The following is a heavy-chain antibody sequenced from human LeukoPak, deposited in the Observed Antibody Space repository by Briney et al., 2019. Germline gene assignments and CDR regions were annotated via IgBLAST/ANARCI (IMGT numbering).Heavy chain of an antibody. CDR3: AKFGYSSSWYDAFDI. CDR2: ISGSGGST. Sequence: GGSLRLSCAASGFTFSSYAMSWVRQAPGKGLEWVSAISGSGGSTHYADSAKGRFTISRDNSKNTLYLQMNSLRAEDTAVYYCAKFGYSSSWYDAFDIWGQGTMVTVSS. V-gene: IGHV3-23*01. CDR1: GFTFSSYA. D-gene: IGHD6-13*01. J-gene: IGHJ3*02.